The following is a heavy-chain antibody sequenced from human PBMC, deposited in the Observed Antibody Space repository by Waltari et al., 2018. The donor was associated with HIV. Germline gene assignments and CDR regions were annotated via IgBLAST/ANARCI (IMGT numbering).Heavy chain of an antibody. CDR3: ARDQDDRDSRSWDY. Sequence: QVQLVQSGTEVKKPGASVKLSCKTSGYTFTTHFIHWVRQAPGQGPEWMGIINPSGETTSYAQKFQDRVTMTRDISSNTFYMELSGLTSEDTAIYYCARDQDDRDSRSWDYWGQGTLVTVSS. D-gene: IGHD3-9*01. J-gene: IGHJ4*02. V-gene: IGHV1-46*01. CDR2: INPSGETT. CDR1: GYTFTTHF.